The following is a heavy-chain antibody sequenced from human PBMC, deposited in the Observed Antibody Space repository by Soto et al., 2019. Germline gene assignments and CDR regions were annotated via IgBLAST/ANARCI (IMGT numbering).Heavy chain of an antibody. V-gene: IGHV4-59*01. CDR2: IYYSGST. D-gene: IGHD6-13*01. J-gene: IGHJ6*02. Sequence: SETLSLTCTVSGGSISSYYWSWIRQPPGKGLEWIGYIYYSGSTNYNPSLKSRVTISVDTSKNQFSLKLSSVTAADTAVYYCARGIAAAGTGGMDVWGQGTTVTVSS. CDR1: GGSISSYY. CDR3: ARGIAAAGTGGMDV.